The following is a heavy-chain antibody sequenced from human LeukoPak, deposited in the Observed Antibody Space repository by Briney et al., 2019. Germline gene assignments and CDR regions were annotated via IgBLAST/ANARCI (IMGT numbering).Heavy chain of an antibody. CDR1: GLTFSSYW. CDR2: IKQDGSEK. D-gene: IGHD5-18*01. Sequence: GGSLRLSCAASGLTFSSYWMSWVRQAPGKGLEWVANIKQDGSEKYYVDSVKGRFTISRDNAKNSLYLQMNSLRAEDTAVYYCARGRNSYGLPWDYWGQGTLVTVSS. CDR3: ARGRNSYGLPWDY. J-gene: IGHJ4*02. V-gene: IGHV3-7*03.